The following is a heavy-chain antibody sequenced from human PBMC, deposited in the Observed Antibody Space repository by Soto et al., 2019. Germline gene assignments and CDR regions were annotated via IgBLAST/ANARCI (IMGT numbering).Heavy chain of an antibody. Sequence: QVQLVESGGGVVQPGRSLRLSCAASGFTFSSYGMHWVRQAPGKGLEWVAVISYDGSNKYYADSVKGRFTISRDNSKNTLYLQMNSLRAEDTAVYYCAKDDSSGYWGQGTLVTVSS. J-gene: IGHJ4*02. D-gene: IGHD6-19*01. V-gene: IGHV3-30*18. CDR2: ISYDGSNK. CDR1: GFTFSSYG. CDR3: AKDDSSGY.